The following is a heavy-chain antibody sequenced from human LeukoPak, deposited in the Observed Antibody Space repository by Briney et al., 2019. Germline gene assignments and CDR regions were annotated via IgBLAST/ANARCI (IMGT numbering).Heavy chain of an antibody. CDR1: GYSFTSYW. Sequence: GESLKISCKGSGYSFTSYWIGWVRQMPGKGLEWMGIIYPGDSDTRYSPSFQGQVTISADKSISTAYLQWSSLKASDTAMCYCASMSIAARTMNDDAFDIWGQGTMVTVSS. V-gene: IGHV5-51*01. CDR2: IYPGDSDT. CDR3: ASMSIAARTMNDDAFDI. J-gene: IGHJ3*02. D-gene: IGHD6-6*01.